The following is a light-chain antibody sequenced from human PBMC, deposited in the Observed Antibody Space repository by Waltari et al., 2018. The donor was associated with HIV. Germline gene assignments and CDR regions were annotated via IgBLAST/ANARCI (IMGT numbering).Light chain of an antibody. J-gene: IGLJ2*01. CDR1: SSNIGSNT. V-gene: IGLV1-44*01. CDR2: SNN. CDR3: AAWDDSLNGPV. Sequence: QSVLTQPPSASGTPGQRVTISCSGSSSNIGSNTVNWYQQLPGTAPTLLICSNNQRPSGFPDRFVGSKSGTSSSLAISGLQSGDDADYCCAAWDDSLNGPVVGGGTKLTVL.